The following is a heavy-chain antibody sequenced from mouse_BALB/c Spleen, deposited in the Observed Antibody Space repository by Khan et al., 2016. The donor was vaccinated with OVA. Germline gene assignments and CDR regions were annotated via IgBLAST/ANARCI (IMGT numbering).Heavy chain of an antibody. Sequence: QIQLVQSGPELKKPGETVKISCKASGYTFTNYGMNWVKQAPEKGLKWMGWINTYTGEQKYTDNSKGRFAFSLETSASTAYLQINNLKNEDMATYFCARGASYWYFDVWGAGTTVTVSS. CDR3: ARGASYWYFDV. CDR2: INTYTGEQ. J-gene: IGHJ1*01. V-gene: IGHV9-1*02. CDR1: GYTFTNYG.